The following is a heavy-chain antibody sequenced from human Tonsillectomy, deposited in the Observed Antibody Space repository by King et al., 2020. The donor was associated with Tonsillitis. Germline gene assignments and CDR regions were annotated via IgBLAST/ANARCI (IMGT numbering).Heavy chain of an antibody. CDR3: AKDMREPSCYYGFYY. CDR2: ISWNSGSI. Sequence: DVQLVESGGGLVQPGRSLRLSCAASGFTFDDYAMHWVRQAPGKGLEWVSGISWNSGSIGYADSVKGRFTISRDNAKNSLYLQMNSLRAEDTALYYFAKDMREPSCYYGFYYWGQGTLVTVSS. V-gene: IGHV3-9*01. D-gene: IGHD3-22*01. CDR1: GFTFDDYA. J-gene: IGHJ4*02.